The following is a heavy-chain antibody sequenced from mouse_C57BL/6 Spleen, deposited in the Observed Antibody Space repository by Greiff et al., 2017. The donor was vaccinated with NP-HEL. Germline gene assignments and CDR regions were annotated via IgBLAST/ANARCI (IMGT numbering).Heavy chain of an antibody. CDR3: AREKELLRLEFAY. CDR2: IDPSDSET. D-gene: IGHD1-1*01. J-gene: IGHJ3*01. CDR1: GYTFTSYW. V-gene: IGHV1-52*01. Sequence: VQLQQPGAELVRPGSSVKLSCKASGYTFTSYWMHWVKQRPIQGLEWIGNIDPSDSETHYNQKFKDKATLTVDKSSSTAYMQLSSLTSEDSAVYDCAREKELLRLEFAYWGQGTLVTVSA.